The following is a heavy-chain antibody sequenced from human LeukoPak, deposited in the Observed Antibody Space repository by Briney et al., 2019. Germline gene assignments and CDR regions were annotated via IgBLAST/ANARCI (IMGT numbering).Heavy chain of an antibody. CDR2: IWYDGSAK. V-gene: IGHV3-33*01. CDR3: ARVRGYYFDY. J-gene: IGHJ4*02. Sequence: PGRSLRLSCAASGFTFSNYDMHWVRQLPGKGPEWVAVIWYDGSAKYYVDSVKGRFTISRDNSKNTLYLQMNRLRAEDTAVYYCARVRGYYFDYWGQGTPVTVSS. CDR1: GFTFSNYD.